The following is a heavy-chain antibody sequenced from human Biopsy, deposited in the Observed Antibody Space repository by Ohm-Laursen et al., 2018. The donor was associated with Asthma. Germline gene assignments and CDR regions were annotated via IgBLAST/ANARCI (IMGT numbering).Heavy chain of an antibody. CDR1: GYNFISFA. CDR2: VNTGNGDT. CDR3: ARTYYDFLTGQVKDVFGV. Sequence: ASVTASRKASGYNFISFAIHWVRQAPGQRLEWMGWVNTGNGDTQNSQKFQGRVTITRDTSASTAYMELRSLRSEDTGTYYCARTYYDFLTGQVKDVFGVWGQGTMVTVSS. V-gene: IGHV1-3*04. J-gene: IGHJ3*01. D-gene: IGHD3-9*01.